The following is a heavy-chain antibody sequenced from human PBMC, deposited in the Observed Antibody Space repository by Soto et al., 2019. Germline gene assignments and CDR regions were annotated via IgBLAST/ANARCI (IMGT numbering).Heavy chain of an antibody. V-gene: IGHV4-59*12. CDR2: IYYSGST. Sequence: PSETLSLTCAVSGGSISSYYWSWIRQPPGKGLEWIGYIYYSGSTNYNPSLKSRVTISVDKSKNQFSLKLSSVTAADTAVYYCASGTYYYDSSGYYWFDPWGQGTLVTVSS. CDR1: GGSISSYY. CDR3: ASGTYYYDSSGYYWFDP. J-gene: IGHJ5*02. D-gene: IGHD3-22*01.